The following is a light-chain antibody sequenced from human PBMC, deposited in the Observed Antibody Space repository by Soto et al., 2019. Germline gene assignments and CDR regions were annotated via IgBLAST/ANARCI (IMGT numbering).Light chain of an antibody. CDR2: AAS. Sequence: IQLTQSPSSLSASVGDRVTITCRASQGISSYLAWYQQKPGKAPKLLIYAASTLQSGVPSRFSGSGSATAFTLITISMLPEDFFAYYCRQLNSYGEVTFGPGTRVDIK. J-gene: IGKJ3*01. CDR3: RQLNSYGEVT. V-gene: IGKV1-9*01. CDR1: QGISSY.